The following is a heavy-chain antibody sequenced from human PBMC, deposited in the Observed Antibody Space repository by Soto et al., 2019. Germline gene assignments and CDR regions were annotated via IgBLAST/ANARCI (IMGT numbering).Heavy chain of an antibody. CDR3: ARAPTSPLITQPHIAAADHYYYGMDV. CDR1: GGTFSSYA. V-gene: IGHV1-69*06. CDR2: IIPIFGTA. Sequence: QVQLVQSGAEVKKPGSSVKVSCKASGGTFSSYAISWVRQAPGQGLEWMGGIIPIFGTASYAQKCQGSVTITADKSTSTAYRELSSLISEDTAVYYCARAPTSPLITQPHIAAADHYYYGMDVW. D-gene: IGHD6-13*01. J-gene: IGHJ6*01.